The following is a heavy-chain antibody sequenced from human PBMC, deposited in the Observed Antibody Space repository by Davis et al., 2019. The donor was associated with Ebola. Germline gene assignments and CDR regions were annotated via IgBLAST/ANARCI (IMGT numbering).Heavy chain of an antibody. Sequence: GGSLRLSCAASGFTFNQYAMTWVRQAPGKGLEWVSTISKSGRDTNYADSVKGRLSVSRDNSKNTVYLQMHSLRVEDTAVYYCTRHVSGDFWYFDLWGRGTLVTVSS. J-gene: IGHJ2*01. CDR1: GFTFNQYA. V-gene: IGHV3-23*01. D-gene: IGHD4-17*01. CDR3: TRHVSGDFWYFDL. CDR2: ISKSGRDT.